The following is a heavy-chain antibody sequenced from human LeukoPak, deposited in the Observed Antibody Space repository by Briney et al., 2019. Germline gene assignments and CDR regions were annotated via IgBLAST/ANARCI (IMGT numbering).Heavy chain of an antibody. CDR1: GFTFSSYS. J-gene: IGHJ5*01. CDR2: ISSSSSTI. Sequence: PGGSLRLSCAASGFTFSSYSMNWVRQAPGKGLEWVSYISSSSSTIYYAGSVKGRFTISRDNAKNSLYLQMNSLRAEDTAVYYCARDRSNWFDFWGQGTLVTVSS. V-gene: IGHV3-48*01. CDR3: ARDRSNWFDF.